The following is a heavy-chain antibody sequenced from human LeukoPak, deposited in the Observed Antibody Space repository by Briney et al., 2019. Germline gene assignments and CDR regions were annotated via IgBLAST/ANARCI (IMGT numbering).Heavy chain of an antibody. D-gene: IGHD3-10*01. CDR3: ARAIWFGELGEIDY. CDR1: GGSISSYY. V-gene: IGHV4-59*01. CDR2: IYYSGST. Sequence: SETLSLTCTVSGGSISSYYWSWIRQPPGKGLEWIGYIYYSGSTNYNPSLKRRVTISVDTSKNQFSLKLSSVTAADTAVYYCARAIWFGELGEIDYWGQGTLVTVSS. J-gene: IGHJ4*02.